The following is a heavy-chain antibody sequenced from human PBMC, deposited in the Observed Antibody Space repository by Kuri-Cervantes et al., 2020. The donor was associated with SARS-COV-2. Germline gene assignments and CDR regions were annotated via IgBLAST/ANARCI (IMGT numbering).Heavy chain of an antibody. J-gene: IGHJ4*02. Sequence: SETLSLTCTVSGASINRYYWSWLRQPPGKGLEWIGYISQSGNTYYNPSLKSRVTISVDTSKNQFSLKLSSVTAADTAVYYCASDHIAVAGTGDYWGQGTLVTVSS. D-gene: IGHD6-19*01. V-gene: IGHV4-59*04. CDR2: ISQSGNT. CDR3: ASDHIAVAGTGDY. CDR1: GASINRYY.